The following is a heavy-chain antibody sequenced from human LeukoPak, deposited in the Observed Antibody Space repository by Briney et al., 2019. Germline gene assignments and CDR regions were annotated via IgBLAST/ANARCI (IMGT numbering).Heavy chain of an antibody. Sequence: SETLSLTCIVSGGSISGYYWSWLRQPPGKGLEWIGYIHYRENTNYNPSLKSRVTISVDTSKNQFSLKLSSVTAADTAVYYCARSGKDSSGYYDGLDYWGQGALVTVSS. CDR3: ARSGKDSSGYYDGLDY. CDR2: IHYRENT. D-gene: IGHD3-22*01. J-gene: IGHJ4*02. V-gene: IGHV4-59*08. CDR1: GGSISGYY.